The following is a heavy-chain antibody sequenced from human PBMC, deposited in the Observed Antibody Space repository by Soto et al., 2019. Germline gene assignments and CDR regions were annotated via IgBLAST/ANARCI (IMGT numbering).Heavy chain of an antibody. CDR2: ISGDGGST. CDR1: GFTFNDYT. J-gene: IGHJ6*02. D-gene: IGHD5-18*01. Sequence: GGSLRLSCAASGFTFNDYTMHWVRQAPGKGLEWVSLISGDGGSTYYAESVKGRFTISRDNSKNSLYLQMNSLRTEDTALYYCAKDNTYDILYDLDAWGQGTTVTVSS. CDR3: AKDNTYDILYDLDA. V-gene: IGHV3-43*01.